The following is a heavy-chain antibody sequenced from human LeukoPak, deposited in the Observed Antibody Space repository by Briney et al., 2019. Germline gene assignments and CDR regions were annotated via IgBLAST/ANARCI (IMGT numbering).Heavy chain of an antibody. CDR2: IYYSGST. J-gene: IGHJ4*02. CDR1: GDSISNYY. Sequence: SETLSLTCTVSGDSISNYYWSWIRQSPGKGLEWIGYIYYSGSTNYNPSLKSRVTISVDTSKNQFSLKLSSVTAADTAVYYCAGEFCGGGGCSQFVFGGREPLVTVS. CDR3: AGEFCGGGGCSQFVF. V-gene: IGHV4-59*01. D-gene: IGHD2-15*01.